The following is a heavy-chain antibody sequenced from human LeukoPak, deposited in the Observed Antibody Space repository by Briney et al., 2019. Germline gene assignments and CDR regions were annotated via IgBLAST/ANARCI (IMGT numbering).Heavy chain of an antibody. Sequence: ASVKVSCKASGYTFISYDISWVRQAPGKGLEWMGGFDPEHGKTVYAQTFQGRVTMTEDTSTGTAYMELRSLRSEDTAVYYCATEDFDGIVGPIDSFDVWGQGTMVTVSS. V-gene: IGHV1-24*01. CDR3: ATEDFDGIVGPIDSFDV. J-gene: IGHJ3*01. CDR1: GYTFISYD. CDR2: FDPEHGKT. D-gene: IGHD1-26*01.